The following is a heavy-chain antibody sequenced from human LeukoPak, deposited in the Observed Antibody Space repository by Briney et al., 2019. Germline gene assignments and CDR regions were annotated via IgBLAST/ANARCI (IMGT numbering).Heavy chain of an antibody. CDR2: ISSSSSSYI. CDR3: ASGILADAFDI. Sequence: RGGSVRLSCAPSGFTFSSYSMNWARHAPGGGLEWVSSISSSSSSYIYYADSVKGRFTISRDNAKNSLYLQINSLRAENTAVYYGASGILADAFDIWGQGTMVTVSS. D-gene: IGHD1-14*01. J-gene: IGHJ3*02. CDR1: GFTFSSYS. V-gene: IGHV3-21*01.